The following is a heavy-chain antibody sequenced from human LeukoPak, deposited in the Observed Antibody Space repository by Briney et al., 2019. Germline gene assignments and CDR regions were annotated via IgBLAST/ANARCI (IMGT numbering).Heavy chain of an antibody. J-gene: IGHJ5*02. D-gene: IGHD3-10*02. CDR1: GFTFSSYG. CDR2: IRYDGSNK. V-gene: IGHV3-30*02. CDR3: AKDRVRGALNWFDP. Sequence: GGSLRLSCAASGFTFSSYGMHWVRQAPGKGLEWVAFIRYDGSNKYYADSVKGRFTISRDNSKNTLYLQMNSLRAEDTAVCYCAKDRVRGALNWFDPWGQGTLVTVSS.